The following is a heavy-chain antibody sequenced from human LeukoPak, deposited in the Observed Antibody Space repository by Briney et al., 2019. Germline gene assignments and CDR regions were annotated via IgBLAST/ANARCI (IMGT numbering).Heavy chain of an antibody. V-gene: IGHV1-69*13. CDR3: ARDRGGYCSSTSCYADFDY. CDR1: GGTFSSYA. Sequence: SVKVSCKASGGTFSSYAISWARQAPGQGLEWMGGIIPIFGTANYAQKFQGRVTITADESTSTAYMELSSLRSEDTAVYYCARDRGGYCSSTSCYADFDYWGQGTLVTVSS. CDR2: IIPIFGTA. D-gene: IGHD2-2*01. J-gene: IGHJ4*02.